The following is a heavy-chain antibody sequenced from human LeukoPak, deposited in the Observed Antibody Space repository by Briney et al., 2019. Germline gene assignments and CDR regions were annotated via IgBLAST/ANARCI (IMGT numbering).Heavy chain of an antibody. CDR2: IFYSGST. D-gene: IGHD3-16*01. V-gene: IGHV4-39*07. CDR3: AGGVRDWFDP. CDR1: SGSISTSNYY. J-gene: IGHJ5*02. Sequence: SETLSLTCTVSSGSISTSNYYWGWVRQPPGKALEWIGNIFYSGSTYYSPSLKSRVTISVDTSKNQFSLKLSSVTAADTAVYYCAGGVRDWFDPWGQGTLVTVSS.